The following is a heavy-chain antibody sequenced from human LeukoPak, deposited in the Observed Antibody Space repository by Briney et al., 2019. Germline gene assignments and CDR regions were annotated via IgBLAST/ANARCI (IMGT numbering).Heavy chain of an antibody. CDR1: GFTFSNYW. V-gene: IGHV3-21*01. CDR3: ASESITARYYYYGMDV. J-gene: IGHJ6*02. D-gene: IGHD6-6*01. CDR2: ISSSSSYI. Sequence: GGSLRLSCVGSGFTFSNYWMTWVRQAPGKGLEWVSSISSSSSYIYYADSVKGRFTISRDNAKNSLYLQMNSLRAEDTAVYYCASESITARYYYYGMDVWGQGTTVTVSS.